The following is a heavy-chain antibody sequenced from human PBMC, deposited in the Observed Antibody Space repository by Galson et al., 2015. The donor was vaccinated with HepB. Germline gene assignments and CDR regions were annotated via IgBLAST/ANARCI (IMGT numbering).Heavy chain of an antibody. V-gene: IGHV1-69*13. J-gene: IGHJ3*02. CDR2: IIPIFGTA. D-gene: IGHD2-21*02. Sequence: SVKVSCKASGGTFSSYAISWVRQAPGQGLEWMGGIIPIFGTANYAQKFQGRVTITADESTSTAYMELSSLRSEDTAVYYCASMSAYCGGDCPNAFDIWGQGTMVTVSS. CDR1: GGTFSSYA. CDR3: ASMSAYCGGDCPNAFDI.